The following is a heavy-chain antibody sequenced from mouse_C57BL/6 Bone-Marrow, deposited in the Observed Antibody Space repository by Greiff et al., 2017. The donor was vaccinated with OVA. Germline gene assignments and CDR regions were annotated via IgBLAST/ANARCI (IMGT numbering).Heavy chain of an antibody. V-gene: IGHV5-9-1*02. Sequence: EVMLVESGEGLVKPGGSLKLSCAASGFTFSSYAMSWVRQTPEKRLEWVAYISSGGDYIYYADTVKGRFTISRDNARNTLYLQMSSLKSEDTAMYYCTTYYRIFYAMDYWGQGTSVTVSS. D-gene: IGHD2-14*01. CDR3: TTYYRIFYAMDY. J-gene: IGHJ4*01. CDR2: ISSGGDYI. CDR1: GFTFSSYA.